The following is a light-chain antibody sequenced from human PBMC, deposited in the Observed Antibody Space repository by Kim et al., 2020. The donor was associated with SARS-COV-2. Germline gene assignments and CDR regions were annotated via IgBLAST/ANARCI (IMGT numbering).Light chain of an antibody. CDR3: CSYAGSSTWV. J-gene: IGLJ3*02. CDR2: EVS. Sequence: GKALTISCTGTSSDVGSYNLVSWYQQHPGKAPKLMIYEVSKRPSGVSNRFSGSKSGNTASLTISGLQAEDEADYYCCSYAGSSTWVFGGGTQLTVL. CDR1: SSDVGSYNL. V-gene: IGLV2-23*02.